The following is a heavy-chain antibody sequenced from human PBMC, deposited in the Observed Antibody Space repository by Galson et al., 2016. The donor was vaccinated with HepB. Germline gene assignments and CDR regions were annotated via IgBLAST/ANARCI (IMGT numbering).Heavy chain of an antibody. D-gene: IGHD3-16*01. CDR2: MYNSGGT. CDR1: GVSVSTSY. V-gene: IGHV3-53*01. J-gene: IGHJ5*02. Sequence: SLRLSCAGSGVSVSTSYISWVRQAPGKGLEWVSVMYNSGGTTYAESVRGRFTVSRDNSKNTLYLQMNGLRAEDTAVYYCAGEFGGHCKDASCRYCDTWGQGTLVTVSS. CDR3: AGEFGGHCKDASCRYCDT.